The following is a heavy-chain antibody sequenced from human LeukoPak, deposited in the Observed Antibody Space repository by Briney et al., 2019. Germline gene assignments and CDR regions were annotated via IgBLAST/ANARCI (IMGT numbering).Heavy chain of an antibody. CDR3: AKDNQPTIFGLFVP. CDR1: GFTFDDYA. J-gene: IGHJ5*02. D-gene: IGHD3-3*01. CDR2: ISWNSGGI. Sequence: GGSLRLSCAASGFTFDDYAMHWVRQAPGKGLEWVSGISWNSGGIGYADSVKGRFTISRDNAKNSLYLQMNSLRAEDMALYYCAKDNQPTIFGLFVPWGQGTLVTVSS. V-gene: IGHV3-9*03.